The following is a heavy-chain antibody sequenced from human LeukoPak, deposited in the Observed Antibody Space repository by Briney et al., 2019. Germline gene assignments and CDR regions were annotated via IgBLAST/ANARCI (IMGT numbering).Heavy chain of an antibody. CDR3: ARIDYGGGYYYYYYYYMDV. V-gene: IGHV4-39*01. CDR2: IYYSGST. J-gene: IGHJ6*03. CDR1: GGSFSSNSIY. D-gene: IGHD3-16*01. Sequence: SESLSLTCTVSGGSFSSNSIYWGWLRPPQGMGLVSFGSIYYSGSTYYNPSLKSRVIISVDTSKNQFSLKLSSVTAADTAVYYCARIDYGGGYYYYYYYYMDVWGKGTTVTVSS.